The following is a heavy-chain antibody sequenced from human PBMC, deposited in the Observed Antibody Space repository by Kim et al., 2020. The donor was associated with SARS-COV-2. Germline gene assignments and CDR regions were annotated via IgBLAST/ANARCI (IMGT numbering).Heavy chain of an antibody. CDR1: GGSISSSSYY. V-gene: IGHV4-39*07. Sequence: SETLSLTCTVSGGSISSSSYYWGWIRQPQGKGLEWNGSIYYSGSNNYTPSLKSRVTISVDTYKNSFSLKLSTVTAADTAVYYCASSGSYLNPFDYWGRGTLVTVSS. D-gene: IGHD1-26*01. J-gene: IGHJ4*01. CDR3: ASSGSYLNPFDY. CDR2: IYYSGSN.